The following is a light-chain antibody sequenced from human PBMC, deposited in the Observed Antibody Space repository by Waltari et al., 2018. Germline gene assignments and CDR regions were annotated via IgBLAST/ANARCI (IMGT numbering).Light chain of an antibody. CDR1: VLTKKY. J-gene: IGLJ2*01. V-gene: IGLV3-27*01. CDR3: YSSTDNSGI. Sequence: SYELTQPSSVSVSPGQTAKITCSGDVLTKKYARWFQQKPGQAPVLMIYKDSGRPSRIPERFSGSSSGATVTLTITGAQVEDEADYYCYSSTDNSGIFGGGTTLTVL. CDR2: KDS.